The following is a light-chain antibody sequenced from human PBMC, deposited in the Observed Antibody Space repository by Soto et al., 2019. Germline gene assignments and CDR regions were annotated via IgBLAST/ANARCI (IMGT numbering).Light chain of an antibody. Sequence: SRSPSSLSAAVGDRVSITCRASQSISSWLAWYQQKPGKAPKLLIYEASSLKSGVPSRFSGSGSGTEFTLTISSLQPDDFATYYCQHHNSYSEAFGQGTKVDIK. J-gene: IGKJ1*01. CDR2: EAS. V-gene: IGKV1-5*01. CDR3: QHHNSYSEA. CDR1: QSISSW.